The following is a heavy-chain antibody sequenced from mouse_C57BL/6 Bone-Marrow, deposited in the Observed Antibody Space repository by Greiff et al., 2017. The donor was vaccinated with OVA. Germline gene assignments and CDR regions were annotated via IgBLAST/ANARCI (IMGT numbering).Heavy chain of an antibody. V-gene: IGHV2-6-1*01. CDR1: GFSLTSYG. D-gene: IGHD2-4*01. CDR2: IWSDGST. J-gene: IGHJ1*03. CDR3: ARHGKNYDWYFDV. Sequence: QVQLKQSGPGLVAPSQSLSITCTVSGFSLTSYGVHWVRQPPGKGLEWLVVIWSDGSTTYNSALKSRLSISKDNSKSQVFLKMNSLQTDDTAMYYCARHGKNYDWYFDVWGTGTTVTVSS.